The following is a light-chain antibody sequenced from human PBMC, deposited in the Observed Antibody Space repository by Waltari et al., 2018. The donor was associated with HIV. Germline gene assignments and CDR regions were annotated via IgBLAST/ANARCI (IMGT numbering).Light chain of an antibody. Sequence: QSALTQPASVSGSPGQSLTISCTGTSSSLAAYNSVPWYQPYPGKAPRLLIHDVNQWPSGVSNRFSGSKSGNTASLTISGLQSEDEADYWCCSYAGSRSWVFGGGTKVTVL. V-gene: IGLV2-23*02. CDR2: DVN. CDR3: CSYAGSRSWV. J-gene: IGLJ3*02. CDR1: SSSLAAYNS.